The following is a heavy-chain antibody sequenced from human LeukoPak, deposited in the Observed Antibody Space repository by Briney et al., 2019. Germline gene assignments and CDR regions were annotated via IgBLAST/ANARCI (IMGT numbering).Heavy chain of an antibody. CDR3: ATSDQYYYGSLYP. Sequence: ASVKVSCKVSGYTLTELSMHWVRQAPGKGLEWMGGFDPEDGETIYAQKFQGRVTMTENTSTDTAYMELSSLRSEDTAVYYCATSDQYYYGSLYPWGQGTLVTVSS. CDR1: GYTLTELS. D-gene: IGHD3-10*01. V-gene: IGHV1-24*01. J-gene: IGHJ5*02. CDR2: FDPEDGET.